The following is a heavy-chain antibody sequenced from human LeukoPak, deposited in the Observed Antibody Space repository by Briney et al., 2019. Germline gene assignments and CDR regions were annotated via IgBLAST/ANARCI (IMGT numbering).Heavy chain of an antibody. J-gene: IGHJ3*02. CDR2: INGNEDRK. CDR3: ARDSNPSSGDIFYDSFDM. D-gene: IGHD5-12*01. V-gene: IGHV3-7*01. Sequence: GGSLRLSCAVSGFMFSKTWMTWVRQAPGKGLEWVANINGNEDRKNYEDSVRGRFTISRDNARNSLYLQMNSLRVEDTAVYYCARDSNPSSGDIFYDSFDMWGQGTM. CDR1: GFMFSKTW.